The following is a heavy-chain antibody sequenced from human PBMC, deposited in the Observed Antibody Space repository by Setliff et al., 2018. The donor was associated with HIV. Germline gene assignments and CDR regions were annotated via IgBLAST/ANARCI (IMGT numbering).Heavy chain of an antibody. CDR1: GGTFSSYA. V-gene: IGHV1-69*10. Sequence: SVKVSCKASGGTFSSYAISWVRQAPGQGLEWMGGIIPILGIANYAQKFQGRVTITADRSIDIAYMKLSSLTSEDTAMYYCAWGTQRPIDSWGQGTLVTVSS. CDR2: IIPILGIA. J-gene: IGHJ4*02. D-gene: IGHD3-16*01. CDR3: AWGTQRPIDS.